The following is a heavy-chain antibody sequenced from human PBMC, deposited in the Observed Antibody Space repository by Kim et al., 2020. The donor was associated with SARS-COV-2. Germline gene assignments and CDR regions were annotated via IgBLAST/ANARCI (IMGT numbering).Heavy chain of an antibody. CDR3: ARDWLLSSYYYYYGMDV. D-gene: IGHD3-3*01. J-gene: IGHJ6*02. V-gene: IGHV3-30*07. Sequence: VKGRFTISRANSKNTLYLQMNSLRAEDTAVYYCARDWLLSSYYYYYGMDVWGQGTTVTVSS.